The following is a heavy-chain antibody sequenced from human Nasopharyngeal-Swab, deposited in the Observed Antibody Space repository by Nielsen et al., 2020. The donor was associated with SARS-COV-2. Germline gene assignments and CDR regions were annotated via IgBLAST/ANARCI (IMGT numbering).Heavy chain of an antibody. D-gene: IGHD6-19*01. CDR3: AFGPALKNSSGWYQIDY. CDR2: INAGNGNT. J-gene: IGHJ4*02. V-gene: IGHV1-3*01. Sequence: WVRQAPGQRLEWMGWINAGNGNTKYSQKFQGRVTITRDTSARTAYMELSSLRSEDTAVYYCAFGPALKNSSGWYQIDYWGQGTLVTVSS.